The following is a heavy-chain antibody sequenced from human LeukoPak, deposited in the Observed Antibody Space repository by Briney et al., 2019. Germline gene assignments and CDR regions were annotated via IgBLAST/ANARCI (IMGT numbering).Heavy chain of an antibody. D-gene: IGHD6-19*01. CDR3: ARRIAVAAAGYFDY. CDR2: IYPGDSDT. J-gene: IGHJ4*02. Sequence: GESLKISCKGSGYSFTSYWIGWVRQMAGKGLEWMGIIYPGDSDTRYSPSFQGQVTISADKSISTVYLQWSSLKASDTAMYYCARRIAVAAAGYFDYWGQGTLVTVSS. V-gene: IGHV5-51*01. CDR1: GYSFTSYW.